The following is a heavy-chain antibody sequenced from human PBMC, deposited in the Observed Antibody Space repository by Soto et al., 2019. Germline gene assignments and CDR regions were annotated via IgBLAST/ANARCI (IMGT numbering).Heavy chain of an antibody. CDR1: GFTFSSYG. V-gene: IGHV3-33*01. CDR2: IWYDGSNK. D-gene: IGHD1-7*01. CDR3: ARDRGGYNWNYDY. Sequence: GGSLRLSCAASGFTFSSYGMHWVRQAPGKGLEWVAVIWYDGSNKYYADSVKGRFTISRDNSKNTLYLQMNSLRAEDTAVYYCARDRGGYNWNYDYWGQGTLVTVSS. J-gene: IGHJ4*02.